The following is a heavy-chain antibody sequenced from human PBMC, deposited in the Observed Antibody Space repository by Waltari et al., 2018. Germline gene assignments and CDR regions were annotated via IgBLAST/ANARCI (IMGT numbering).Heavy chain of an antibody. CDR3: ARDYGDYRPWYFDL. CDR1: GFTFSSYW. V-gene: IGHV3-7*04. CDR2: IKQDGSEK. J-gene: IGHJ2*01. Sequence: EVQLVESGGGLVQPGGSLRLSCAASGFTFSSYWMSWVRQAPGKGLEWVANIKQDGSEKYYVDSVKGRFTISRDNAKNSLYLQMNSLRAEDTAVYYCARDYGDYRPWYFDLWGRGTLVTVSS. D-gene: IGHD4-17*01.